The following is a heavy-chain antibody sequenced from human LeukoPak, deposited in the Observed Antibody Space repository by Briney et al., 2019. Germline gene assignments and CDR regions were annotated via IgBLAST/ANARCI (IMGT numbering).Heavy chain of an antibody. D-gene: IGHD4-17*01. CDR1: GGSISGGAYY. CDR2: IYYSGST. Sequence: PSETLSLTCTVSGGSISGGAYYWSWIRQPPGKGLEWIGYIYYSGSTYYNPSLKSRVTISVDTSKNQFSLELSSVTAADTAVYYCARDPYGDYSPIDIWGQGTMVTVSS. CDR3: ARDPYGDYSPIDI. J-gene: IGHJ3*02. V-gene: IGHV4-30-4*01.